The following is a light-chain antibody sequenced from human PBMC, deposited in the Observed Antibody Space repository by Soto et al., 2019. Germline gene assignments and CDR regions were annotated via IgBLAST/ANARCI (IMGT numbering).Light chain of an antibody. CDR2: EVS. V-gene: IGLV2-14*01. Sequence: ALTQPASVSGSPGQSITISCTGTSSDVGGYNYVSWYQQHPGKAPKLMIYEVSNRPSGVSNRFSGAKSGNTASLTISGLQAEDEADYYCSSYTTSSTLFGTGTKVTVL. CDR3: SSYTTSSTL. J-gene: IGLJ1*01. CDR1: SSDVGGYNY.